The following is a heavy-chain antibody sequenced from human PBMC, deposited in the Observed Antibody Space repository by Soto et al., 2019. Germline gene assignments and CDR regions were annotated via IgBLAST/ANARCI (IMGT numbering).Heavy chain of an antibody. CDR3: AKDAGFLEWLLYFDWFDP. D-gene: IGHD3-3*01. CDR1: GFTFSSYG. V-gene: IGHV3-30*18. Sequence: GGSLRLSCAASGFTFSSYGMHWVRQAPGKGLEWVAVISYDGSNKYYADSVKGRFTISRDNSKNTLYLQMNSLRAEDTAVYYCAKDAGFLEWLLYFDWFDPWGQGTLVTVSS. CDR2: ISYDGSNK. J-gene: IGHJ5*02.